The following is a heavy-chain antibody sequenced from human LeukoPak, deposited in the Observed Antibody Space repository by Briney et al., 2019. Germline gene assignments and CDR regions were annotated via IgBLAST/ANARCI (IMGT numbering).Heavy chain of an antibody. CDR1: GYTFSDYY. D-gene: IGHD2-2*01. V-gene: IGHV1-2*02. CDR2: INPNSGGT. J-gene: IGHJ4*02. CDR3: GRDLKTRPGPYHCDH. Sequence: GASVKVSCKASGYTFSDYYVHWVRQAPGQGLEGMGWINPNSGGTNYAQKFQGRVTMSRDTSISTACMELSRLRFDDTAVYYCGRDLKTRPGPYHCDHWGQGTLVTVSS.